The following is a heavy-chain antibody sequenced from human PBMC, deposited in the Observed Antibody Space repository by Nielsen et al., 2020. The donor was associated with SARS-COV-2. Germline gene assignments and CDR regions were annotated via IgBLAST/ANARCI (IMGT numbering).Heavy chain of an antibody. CDR1: GGSISSSNW. D-gene: IGHD6-13*01. Sequence: SETLSLTCAVSGGSISSSNWWSWVRQPPGKGLEWIGEIYHSGSTNYNPSLKSRVTISVDKSKNQFSLKLSSVTAADTAVYYCASLTAGSFPYYYGMDVWGQGTTVTVSS. J-gene: IGHJ6*02. CDR2: IYHSGST. V-gene: IGHV4-4*02. CDR3: ASLTAGSFPYYYGMDV.